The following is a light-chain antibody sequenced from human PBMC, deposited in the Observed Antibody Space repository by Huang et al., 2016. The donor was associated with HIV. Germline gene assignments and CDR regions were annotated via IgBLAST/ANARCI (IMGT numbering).Light chain of an antibody. CDR1: QSVSTN. Sequence: EIVMTQSPATLSVSPGERATLSCRAGQSVSTNVAWYQPKPGQAPRLLIYGASTRATGTPGRVSGSGSGTEFTLTISSLQSEDFAIYYCQQYNKWPPFTFGPGTKVDI. V-gene: IGKV3-15*01. J-gene: IGKJ3*01. CDR2: GAS. CDR3: QQYNKWPPFT.